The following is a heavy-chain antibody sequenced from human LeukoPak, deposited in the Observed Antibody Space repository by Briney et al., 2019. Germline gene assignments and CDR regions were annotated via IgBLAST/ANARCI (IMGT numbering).Heavy chain of an antibody. CDR3: TSRDGGRYDSSAYYY. CDR1: GGTFSSYA. Sequence: SLKVSCKASGGTFSSYAISWVRQAPGQGLEWMGGIIPMFGTANYAQKLQGRVTITTDESTSTVYMELSSLRSEDTAVYYCTSRDGGRYDSSAYYYWGQGTLVTVSS. V-gene: IGHV1-69*05. D-gene: IGHD3-22*01. J-gene: IGHJ4*02. CDR2: IIPMFGTA.